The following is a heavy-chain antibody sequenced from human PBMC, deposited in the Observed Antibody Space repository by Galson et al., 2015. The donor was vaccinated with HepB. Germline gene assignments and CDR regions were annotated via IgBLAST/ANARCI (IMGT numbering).Heavy chain of an antibody. J-gene: IGHJ5*02. CDR1: GYTFGHYW. D-gene: IGHD1-14*01. CDR2: IYPDDSTV. CDR3: ARFSAAGFSLNWVDP. V-gene: IGHV5-51*01. Sequence: QSGAEVKKPGESLKISCRGSGYTFGHYWIGWVRQMPGKGLEWMGIIYPDDSTVRYSPSFQGQVTISADKSTATAYLEWSSLKASDTAMYFCARFSAAGFSLNWVDPWGQGTLVTVSS.